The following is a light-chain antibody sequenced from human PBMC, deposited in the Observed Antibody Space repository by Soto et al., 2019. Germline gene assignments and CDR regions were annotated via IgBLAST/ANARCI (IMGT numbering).Light chain of an antibody. J-gene: IGKJ1*01. CDR1: QSVSSSY. CDR2: DAS. CDR3: QQYGSSPRT. V-gene: IGKV3-20*01. Sequence: EIVLTQSPGPLPLSPGERATLSCRASQSVSSSYLAWYQQKPGQAPSLLIYDASTRATGIPDRFSGSGSGTDFTLTISRLEPEDFAVYYCQQYGSSPRTFGKGTKVEIK.